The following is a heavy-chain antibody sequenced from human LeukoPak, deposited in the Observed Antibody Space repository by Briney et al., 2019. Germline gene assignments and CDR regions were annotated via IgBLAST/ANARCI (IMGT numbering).Heavy chain of an antibody. CDR1: GGSISSSSYY. CDR3: ARGGGASKIDY. Sequence: SETLSLTCTVSGGSISSSSYYWGWIRQPPGKGLEWIGSIYYSGSTYYNPSLKSRVTISVDKSKNQFSLKLSSVTAADTAVYYCARGGGASKIDYWGQGTLVTVSS. D-gene: IGHD1-26*01. CDR2: IYYSGST. J-gene: IGHJ4*02. V-gene: IGHV4-39*07.